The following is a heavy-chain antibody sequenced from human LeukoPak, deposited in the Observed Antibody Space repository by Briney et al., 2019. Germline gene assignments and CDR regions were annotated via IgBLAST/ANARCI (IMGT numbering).Heavy chain of an antibody. Sequence: GGSLRLSCAASGFTFSSYEMHWVRQAPGKGLEWVALLSYDGSDNYYADSVKGRFTISRDNSKNTLYLKMPSLRAEDTAVYYCARVACKTSCSNGVYLDYWGQGTLVTVSS. D-gene: IGHD2-2*01. CDR3: ARVACKTSCSNGVYLDY. V-gene: IGHV3-30*01. CDR1: GFTFSSYE. J-gene: IGHJ4*02. CDR2: LSYDGSDN.